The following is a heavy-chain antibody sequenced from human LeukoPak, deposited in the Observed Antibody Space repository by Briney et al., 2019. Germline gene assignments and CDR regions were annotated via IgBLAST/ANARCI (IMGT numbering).Heavy chain of an antibody. CDR1: GYTLTELS. CDR3: ATYQLERRYAFDI. CDR2: FDPGDGET. J-gene: IGHJ3*02. D-gene: IGHD1-1*01. V-gene: IGHV1-24*01. Sequence: ASVKVSCEVSGYTLTELSMHWVRQAPGKGLEWMGGFDPGDGETIYAQKFQGRVTMTEDTSTDTAYMELSSLRSEDTAVYYCATYQLERRYAFDIWGQGTMVTVSS.